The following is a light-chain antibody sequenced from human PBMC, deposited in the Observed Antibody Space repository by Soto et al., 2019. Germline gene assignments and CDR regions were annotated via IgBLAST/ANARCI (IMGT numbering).Light chain of an antibody. Sequence: DVEMTQSPLSLPVSLGXXXSISCRSSXSLXXXXGNTYLNWFQQRPGQSPRRLISRAYQRDSGVPDRFSGSGSGTDFTLKISRVEAEDVAVYYCMQGTHWPWTLGQGTKVEVK. J-gene: IGKJ1*01. V-gene: IGKV2-30*01. CDR2: RAY. CDR1: XSLXXXXGNTY. CDR3: MQGTHWPWT.